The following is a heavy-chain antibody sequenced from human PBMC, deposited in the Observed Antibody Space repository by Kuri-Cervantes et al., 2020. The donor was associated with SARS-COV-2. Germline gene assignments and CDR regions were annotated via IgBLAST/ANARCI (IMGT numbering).Heavy chain of an antibody. CDR3: ATGKTPVRFLEWSNSRGDAFDI. V-gene: IGHV3-53*01. Sequence: LSLTCAASGFTVSSNYMSWVRQAPGKGLEWVSVIYSGGSTYYADSVKGRFTISRDNSKNTLYLQMNSLRAEDTAVYYCATGKTPVRFLEWSNSRGDAFDIWGQGTMVTVSS. D-gene: IGHD3-3*01. CDR1: GFTVSSNY. CDR2: IYSGGST. J-gene: IGHJ3*02.